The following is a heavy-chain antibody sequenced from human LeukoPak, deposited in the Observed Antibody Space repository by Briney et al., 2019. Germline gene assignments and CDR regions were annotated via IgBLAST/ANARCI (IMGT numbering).Heavy chain of an antibody. Sequence: KPSETLSLTCTVSSGSISSYYWSWIRQPPGKGLEWIGYIYSSGSTNYNPSLKSRVTISVDTSKNQFSLKLSSVTAADTAVYYCARLRGWTSHAFDIWGQGTMVTVSS. CDR2: IYSSGST. J-gene: IGHJ3*02. CDR3: ARLRGWTSHAFDI. V-gene: IGHV4-59*08. CDR1: SGSISSYY. D-gene: IGHD2-15*01.